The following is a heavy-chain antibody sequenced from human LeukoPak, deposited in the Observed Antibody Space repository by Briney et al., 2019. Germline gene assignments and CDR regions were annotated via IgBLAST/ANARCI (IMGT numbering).Heavy chain of an antibody. CDR3: ARREDSSGHFDY. V-gene: IGHV5-51*01. CDR2: VYPGDSDT. CDR1: GYRFISYW. J-gene: IGHJ4*02. Sequence: RPGESLKISCKGSGYRFISYWIGWVRQMPGKGLEWMGIVYPGDSDTRYSPSFQGQVTISADKFISTAYLQWSSLKDSDTAMYYCARREDSSGHFDYWGQGTLVTVSS. D-gene: IGHD6-19*01.